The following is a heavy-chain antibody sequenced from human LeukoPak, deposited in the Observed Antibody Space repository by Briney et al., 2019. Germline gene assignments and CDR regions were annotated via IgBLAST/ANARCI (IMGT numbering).Heavy chain of an antibody. CDR2: ISGSGGST. D-gene: IGHD3-22*01. Sequence: GGSLRLSCAASGFTFSSYAMSWVRQAPGKGLEWVSAISGSGGSTYYADSVKGRFTISRDNSKNTLYLQMNSLRAEDAAVYYCATLSPEDYYDSSGFNAFDIWGQGTMVTVSS. J-gene: IGHJ3*02. V-gene: IGHV3-23*01. CDR3: ATLSPEDYYDSSGFNAFDI. CDR1: GFTFSSYA.